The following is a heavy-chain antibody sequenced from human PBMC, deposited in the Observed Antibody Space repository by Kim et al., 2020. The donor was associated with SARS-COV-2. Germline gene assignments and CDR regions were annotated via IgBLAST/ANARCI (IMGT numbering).Heavy chain of an antibody. J-gene: IGHJ4*02. V-gene: IGHV3-66*04. CDR3: ARHSGSYYEYYFDY. D-gene: IGHD1-26*01. Sequence: AWKHTFTISRDTSKHTLYLQMKRLRAEDTALYYCARHSGSYYEYYFDYWGQGTLVTVSS.